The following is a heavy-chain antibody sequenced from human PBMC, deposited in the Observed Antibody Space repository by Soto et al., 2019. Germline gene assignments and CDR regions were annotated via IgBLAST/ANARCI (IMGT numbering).Heavy chain of an antibody. CDR2: IYHSVST. CDR3: ARVPDY. V-gene: IGHV4-30-2*01. J-gene: IGHJ4*02. CDR1: GGSISSGGYS. Sequence: QLQLQESGSGLVKPSQTLSLTCAVSGGSISSGGYSWSWIRQPPGQGLEWIAYIYHSVSTYYNPSLKSRVTRSVDRSKTQFSLKRSSVTAADTAVYYRARVPDYWGQGTLVTVSS.